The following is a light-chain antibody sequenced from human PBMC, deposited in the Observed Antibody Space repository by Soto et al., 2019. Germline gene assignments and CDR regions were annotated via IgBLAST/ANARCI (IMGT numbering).Light chain of an antibody. J-gene: IGKJ5*01. CDR3: QQYANSPFT. CDR2: GGS. Sequence: ELVLTQSPGTLSLSPGESATLSCRASQPVSSNFLAWYQQKPGQAPRLLIYGGSSRASGIPDRFFGSGSGTDFTLTISRLEPEDFAVYYCQQYANSPFTFGQGTRLEIK. V-gene: IGKV3-20*01. CDR1: QPVSSNF.